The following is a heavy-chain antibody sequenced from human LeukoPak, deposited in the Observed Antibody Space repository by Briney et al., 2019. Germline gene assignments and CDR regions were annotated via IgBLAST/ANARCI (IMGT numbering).Heavy chain of an antibody. J-gene: IGHJ3*01. CDR1: GGSFSGYY. CDR3: AKAPYLSSGS. CDR2: IDHSGAT. D-gene: IGHD3-22*01. Sequence: SSETLSLTCAVYGGSFSGYYWSWLRQPPGKGLEWSGEIDHSGATNYNPSLKSRVTISLDTSKNQFSLTLSSITAADTAVYYCAKAPYLSSGSWGQGTMVTVSS. V-gene: IGHV4-34*01.